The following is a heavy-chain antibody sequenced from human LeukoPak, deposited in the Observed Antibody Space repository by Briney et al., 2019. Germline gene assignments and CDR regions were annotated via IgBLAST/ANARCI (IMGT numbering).Heavy chain of an antibody. V-gene: IGHV4-34*01. CDR2: INHSGST. CDR3: AGKMHYYDSSGYYFRDY. CDR1: GGSFSGYY. Sequence: PSETLSLTCAVYGGSFSGYYWSWIRQPPGKGLEWIGEINHSGSTNYNPSLKSRVTISVDTSKNQFSLKLSSVTAADTAVYYCAGKMHYYDSSGYYFRDYWGQGTLVTVSS. D-gene: IGHD3-22*01. J-gene: IGHJ4*02.